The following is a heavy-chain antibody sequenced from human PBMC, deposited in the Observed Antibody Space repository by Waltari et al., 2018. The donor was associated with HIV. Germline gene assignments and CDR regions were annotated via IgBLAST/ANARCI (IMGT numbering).Heavy chain of an antibody. J-gene: IGHJ1*01. CDR2: INPASGDT. CDR3: ARGEDVTLTHLTPGFRLQF. D-gene: IGHD1-26*01. CDR1: GDTFTTYY. V-gene: IGHV1-2*06. Sequence: LVQSASEVRAPGASVTLSCKASGDTFTTYYLYWLRQAPGQGLEWMGRINPASGDTTDSHTLQGRVTRTRDTSSASTYMELTRLTSADTATYCCARGEDVTLTHLTPGFRLQFWGQGSLVVVSS.